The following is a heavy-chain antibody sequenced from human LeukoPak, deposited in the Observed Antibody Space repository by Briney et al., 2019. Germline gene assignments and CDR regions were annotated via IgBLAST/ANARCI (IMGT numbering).Heavy chain of an antibody. Sequence: GGSLRLSCAASGFTFSSYDMHWVRQVPGKGLEWVAVIWYDGSNINYGDSVKGRFAISRDNSRNTLYLQMNSLRAEDTALYYCAREPTTLNGYSVSRRHHYFDHWGQGALVIVSS. D-gene: IGHD5-24*01. CDR2: IWYDGSNI. V-gene: IGHV3-33*01. J-gene: IGHJ4*02. CDR1: GFTFSSYD. CDR3: AREPTTLNGYSVSRRHHYFDH.